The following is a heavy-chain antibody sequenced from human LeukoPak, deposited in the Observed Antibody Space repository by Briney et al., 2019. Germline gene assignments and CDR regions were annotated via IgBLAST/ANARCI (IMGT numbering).Heavy chain of an antibody. CDR1: GYRFTVDF. Sequence: ASVKVSCKASGYRFTVDFLHWVRQAPGQGLERVGWISPNSGDTNYAQKFQGRVTMTRDTSLSTAYMELPSLRSDDTAVYYCARRGDYHAFDIWGQGTMVTVSS. V-gene: IGHV1-2*02. J-gene: IGHJ3*02. CDR3: ARRGDYHAFDI. CDR2: ISPNSGDT. D-gene: IGHD2-21*01.